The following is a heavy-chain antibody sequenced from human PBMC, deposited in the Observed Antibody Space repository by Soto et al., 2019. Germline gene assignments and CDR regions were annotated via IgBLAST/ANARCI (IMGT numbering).Heavy chain of an antibody. Sequence: ASVKVSCKASGYTFTGYYMHWVRQAPGQGLEWMGWINPNTGGTNYAQRFQDRVTMTRDTSISTAYMELNSLRSDDTAVYYCARGGYETKKWLDPWGQGTLVTV. CDR3: ARGGYETKKWLDP. CDR2: INPNTGGT. V-gene: IGHV1-2*02. CDR1: GYTFTGYY. J-gene: IGHJ5*02. D-gene: IGHD5-12*01.